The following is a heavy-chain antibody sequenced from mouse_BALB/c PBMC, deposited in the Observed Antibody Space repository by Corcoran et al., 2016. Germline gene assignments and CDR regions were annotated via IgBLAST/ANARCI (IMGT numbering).Heavy chain of an antibody. CDR2: INSDGSAI. J-gene: IGHJ2*01. V-gene: IGHV11-2*02. CDR3: MRSFYF. Sequence: EVQLLETGGGLVQPGGSRGLSCEGSGFTFSGFWMSWVRQTPGKTLEWIGDINSDGSAINYAPSIKDRFTIFRDNDKSTLYLQMSKVRSEDTATYFCMRSFYFWGQGTTLTVSS. CDR1: GFTFSGFW.